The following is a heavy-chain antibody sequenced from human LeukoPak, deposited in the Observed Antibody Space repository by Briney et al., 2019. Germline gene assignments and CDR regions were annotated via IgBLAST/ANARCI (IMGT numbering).Heavy chain of an antibody. J-gene: IGHJ1*01. CDR3: ARALYYDSSGYYSSSYYYFQH. Sequence: ASVKVSCKASGYTFTGYYIHWVRQAPGQGLEWMGWINPKSGGANYAQKFQGRVTMTRDTSISTAYMELSRLRSDDTAEYYCARALYYDSSGYYSSSYYYFQHWGQGTLVTVSS. CDR1: GYTFTGYY. D-gene: IGHD3-22*01. CDR2: INPKSGGA. V-gene: IGHV1-2*02.